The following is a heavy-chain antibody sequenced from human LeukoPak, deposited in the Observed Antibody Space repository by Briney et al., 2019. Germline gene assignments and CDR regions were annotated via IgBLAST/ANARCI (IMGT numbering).Heavy chain of an antibody. J-gene: IGHJ6*03. Sequence: GGSLRLSCAASGFSFSSYWMHWVRQAPGKGLVWVSRINTDGSTTHYADSVKGRLTISRDNAKNSLYLQMNSLRAEDTAVYYCAREVVTYYYYYMDVWGKGTTVTVSS. CDR3: AREVVTYYYYYMDV. CDR2: INTDGSTT. CDR1: GFSFSSYW. D-gene: IGHD4-23*01. V-gene: IGHV3-74*01.